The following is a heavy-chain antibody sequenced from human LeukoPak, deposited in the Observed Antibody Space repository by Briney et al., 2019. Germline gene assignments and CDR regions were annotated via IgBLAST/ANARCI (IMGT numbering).Heavy chain of an antibody. J-gene: IGHJ4*02. CDR2: IYYSGST. CDR1: GGSISSYY. CDR3: ASFYGDYYFAY. D-gene: IGHD4-17*01. Sequence: PSETLSLTCTVSGGSISSYYWSWIRQPPGKGLEWIGYIYYSGSTNYNPSLKSRVTISVDTSKNQFSLKLSSVTAADTAVYYCASFYGDYYFAYWGQGTLVTVSS. V-gene: IGHV4-59*08.